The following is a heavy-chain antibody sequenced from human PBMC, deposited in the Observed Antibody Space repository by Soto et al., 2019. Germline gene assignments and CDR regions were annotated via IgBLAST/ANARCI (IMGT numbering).Heavy chain of an antibody. V-gene: IGHV3-23*01. Sequence: GGSLRLSCAASGFTFSSYAMSWVRQAPGKGLEWVSAISSSGASTCYADSVKGRFTISRDNSENTLYLQMNSLRVKDTAVYYCARGLGYCSSSSCPLDHWGQGTLVTVSS. D-gene: IGHD2-2*01. CDR3: ARGLGYCSSSSCPLDH. J-gene: IGHJ4*02. CDR2: ISSSGAST. CDR1: GFTFSSYA.